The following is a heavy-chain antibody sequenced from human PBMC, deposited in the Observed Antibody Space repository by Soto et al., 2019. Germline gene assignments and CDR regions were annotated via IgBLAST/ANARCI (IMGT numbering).Heavy chain of an antibody. CDR3: ARTNYYDSSGYYAGYFAY. CDR1: GYTFTSYG. Sequence: ASVKVSCKASGYTFTSYGISWVRQAPGQGLEWMGWISAYNGNTNYAQKLQGRVTMTTDTSTSTAYMELRSLRSDDTAVYYCARTNYYDSSGYYAGYFAYCGQGTLVTVSS. CDR2: ISAYNGNT. J-gene: IGHJ4*02. V-gene: IGHV1-18*01. D-gene: IGHD3-22*01.